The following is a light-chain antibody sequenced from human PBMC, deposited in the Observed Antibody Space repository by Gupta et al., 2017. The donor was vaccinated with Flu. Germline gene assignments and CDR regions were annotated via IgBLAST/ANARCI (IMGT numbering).Light chain of an antibody. J-gene: IGLJ3*02. CDR1: NLGDKY. V-gene: IGLV3-1*01. CDR3: QTWDTSTSWV. Sequence: SGDNLGDKYVSWYQQKPGQSPILVLFQDNKRPSGIPERFSGSTSGKTATLLISGTQTMDEAAYFCQTWDTSTSWVFGGGTKLTVL. CDR2: QDN.